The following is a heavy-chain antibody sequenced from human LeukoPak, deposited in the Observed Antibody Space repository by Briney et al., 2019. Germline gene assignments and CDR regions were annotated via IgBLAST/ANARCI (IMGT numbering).Heavy chain of an antibody. J-gene: IGHJ3*02. CDR3: ARESEIVVVPAAQAPDAFDI. CDR2: INPNSGGT. V-gene: IGHV1-2*02. D-gene: IGHD2-2*01. Sequence: ASVKVSCKASGYTLTGYYMHWVRQAPGQGLEWMGWINPNSGGTNYAQKFQGRVTMTRDTSISTAYMELSRLRSDDTAVYYCARESEIVVVPAAQAPDAFDIWGQGTMVTVSS. CDR1: GYTLTGYY.